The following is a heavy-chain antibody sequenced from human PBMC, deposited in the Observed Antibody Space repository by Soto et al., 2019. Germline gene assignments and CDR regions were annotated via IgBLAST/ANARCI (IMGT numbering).Heavy chain of an antibody. Sequence: QVQLVQSGADVKKPGSSVKVSCKASGDTFSNYGISWLRQTPGQGPEWMGGIIPILGASTYAQKFQGRVTITADESTGTAYFQLSSLRSADTAVYYCARCNVITFGAVIAPVSYFDQWGQGTLVTVAS. CDR3: ARCNVITFGAVIAPVSYFDQ. D-gene: IGHD3-16*02. J-gene: IGHJ4*02. CDR2: IIPILGAS. V-gene: IGHV1-69*01. CDR1: GDTFSNYG.